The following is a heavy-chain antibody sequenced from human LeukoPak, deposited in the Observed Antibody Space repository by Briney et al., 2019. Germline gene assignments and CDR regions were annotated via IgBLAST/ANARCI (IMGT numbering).Heavy chain of an antibody. V-gene: IGHV3-21*01. J-gene: IGHJ4*02. CDR2: ISSSSYI. Sequence: GGSLRLSCAASGFTFSSYSKNWVRQAPGKGLEWVSSISSSSYIYYADSVKGRFTISRDNAKNSLYLQMNSLRAEDTAVYYCARAGYGDYSDYWGQGTLVTVSS. CDR1: GFTFSSYS. CDR3: ARAGYGDYSDY. D-gene: IGHD4-17*01.